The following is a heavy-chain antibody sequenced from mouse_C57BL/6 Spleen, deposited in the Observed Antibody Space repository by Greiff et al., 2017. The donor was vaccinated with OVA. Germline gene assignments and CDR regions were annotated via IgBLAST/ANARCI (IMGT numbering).Heavy chain of an antibody. CDR1: GYSITSGYY. CDR3: AREGSSGYFDY. Sequence: EVQRVESGPGLVKPSQSLSLTCSVTGYSITSGYYWNWIRQFPGNKLEWMGYISYDGSNNYNPSLKNRISIARDTSKNQFFLKLNSVTTEDTATYYCAREGSSGYFDYWGQGTTLTVSS. D-gene: IGHD3-2*02. CDR2: ISYDGSN. V-gene: IGHV3-6*01. J-gene: IGHJ2*01.